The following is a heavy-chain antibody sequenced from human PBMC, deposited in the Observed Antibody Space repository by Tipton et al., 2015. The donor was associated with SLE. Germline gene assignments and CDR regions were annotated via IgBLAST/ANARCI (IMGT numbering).Heavy chain of an antibody. Sequence: TLSLTCTVSGGSISSSSYYWSWIRQPAGKGLEWIGSIYHSGSTYYNPSLKSRVTISVDTSKNQFSLKLSSVTAADTAVYYCARLTTVTTRGYFDYWGQGTLVTVSS. V-gene: IGHV4-39*07. CDR2: IYHSGST. J-gene: IGHJ4*02. CDR3: ARLTTVTTRGYFDY. D-gene: IGHD4-17*01. CDR1: GGSISSSSYY.